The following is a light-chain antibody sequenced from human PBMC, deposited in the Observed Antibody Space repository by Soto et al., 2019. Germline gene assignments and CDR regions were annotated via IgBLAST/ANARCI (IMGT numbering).Light chain of an antibody. CDR1: QSISSW. CDR2: DAS. Sequence: IQMTQSPSALSASVGDRVTITCRASQSISSWLAWYQQKPGKAPKLLIYDASSLESGVPSRSSGSGSGTEFTLTISSLQPDDFATYYCQQYNSYSWTFGQGTKV. V-gene: IGKV1-5*01. J-gene: IGKJ1*01. CDR3: QQYNSYSWT.